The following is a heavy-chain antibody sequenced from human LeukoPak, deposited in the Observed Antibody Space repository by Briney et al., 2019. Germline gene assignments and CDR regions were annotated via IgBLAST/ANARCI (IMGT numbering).Heavy chain of an antibody. CDR3: ARYGTDPFDI. Sequence: GGSLRLSCAASGFTFSRYWMHWVRQAPGKGLVWVSRISNDGSNTYYADSVKGRFTISRDNAKNTLYLQMDGLRAEDTALYYCARYGTDPFDIWGQGTLVTVSS. J-gene: IGHJ3*02. V-gene: IGHV3-74*01. D-gene: IGHD4-17*01. CDR1: GFTFSRYW. CDR2: ISNDGSNT.